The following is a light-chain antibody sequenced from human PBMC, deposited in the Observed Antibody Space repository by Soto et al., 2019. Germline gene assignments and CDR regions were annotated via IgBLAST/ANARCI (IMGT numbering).Light chain of an antibody. CDR1: QGISSW. Sequence: DIQMTQSPSSVSASVGDRVTITCRASQGISSWLAWYQQKPGKAPKLLIYAASSLQSGVPSRFNGSGSGTDFKGTSRNLQPEDLAIDSIHQAISILRTFGQGTEGVIK. CDR3: HQAISILRT. J-gene: IGKJ1*01. CDR2: AAS. V-gene: IGKV1-12*01.